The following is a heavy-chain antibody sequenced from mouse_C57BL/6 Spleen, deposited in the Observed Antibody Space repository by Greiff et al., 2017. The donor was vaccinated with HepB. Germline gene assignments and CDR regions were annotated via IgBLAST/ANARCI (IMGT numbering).Heavy chain of an antibody. J-gene: IGHJ2*01. CDR2: IYPRSGNT. CDR3: ARSDYDYDGYYFDY. D-gene: IGHD2-4*01. Sequence: VKVVESGAELARPGASVKLSCKASGYTFTSYGISWVKQRTGQGLEWIGEIYPRSGNTDYNEKFKGKATLTADKSSSTAYMELRSLTSEDSAVYFCARSDYDYDGYYFDYWGQGTTLTVSS. V-gene: IGHV1-81*01. CDR1: GYTFTSYG.